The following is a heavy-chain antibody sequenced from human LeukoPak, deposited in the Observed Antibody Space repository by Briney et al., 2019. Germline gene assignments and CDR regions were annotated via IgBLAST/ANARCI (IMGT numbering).Heavy chain of an antibody. Sequence: SETLSLTCAVYGGSFSGYYWSWIRQPPGKGLEWIGEINHSGSTNYNPSLKSRVTISVDTSKNQFSLKLSSVTAADTAVYYCAGGYSSSWYWRSWFDPWGQGTLVTVSS. CDR1: GGSFSGYY. CDR2: INHSGST. D-gene: IGHD6-13*01. V-gene: IGHV4-34*01. J-gene: IGHJ5*02. CDR3: AGGYSSSWYWRSWFDP.